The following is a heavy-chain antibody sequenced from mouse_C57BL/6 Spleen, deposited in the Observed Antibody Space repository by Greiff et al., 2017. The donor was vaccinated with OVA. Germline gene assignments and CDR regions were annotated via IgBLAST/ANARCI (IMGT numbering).Heavy chain of an antibody. CDR2: ISSGSSTI. J-gene: IGHJ4*01. D-gene: IGHD1-1*01. CDR3: ARYYIYAMDY. V-gene: IGHV5-17*01. Sequence: EVNVVESGGGLVKPGGSLKLSCAASGFTFSDYGMHWVRQAPEKGLEWVAYISSGSSTIYYADTVKGRFTISRDNAKNTLFLQMTSLRSEDTAMYYCARYYIYAMDYWGQGTSVTVSS. CDR1: GFTFSDYG.